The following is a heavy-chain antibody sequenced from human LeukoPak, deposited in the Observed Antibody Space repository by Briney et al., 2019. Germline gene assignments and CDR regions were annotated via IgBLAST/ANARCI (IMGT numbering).Heavy chain of an antibody. V-gene: IGHV3-74*01. CDR2: INSDGSS. Sequence: PGGSLRLSCAVSGLPYSRYLVQRVRQAPGKGLVWVSHINSDGSSRYADSAKGRFTISRDNAKNTLYLLMNSLRAEDTAVYYCVRGGWEQEHIGYWGQGTLVTVSS. CDR1: GLPYSRYL. CDR3: VRGGWEQEHIGY. J-gene: IGHJ4*02. D-gene: IGHD1-26*01.